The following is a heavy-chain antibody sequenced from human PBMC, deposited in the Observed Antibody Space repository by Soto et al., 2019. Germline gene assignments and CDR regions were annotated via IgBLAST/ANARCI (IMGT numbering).Heavy chain of an antibody. CDR2: IDPVDSYT. CDR1: GYIFTNYW. J-gene: IGHJ5*02. V-gene: IGHV5-10-1*01. CDR3: ARIESIARNWFDP. D-gene: IGHD6-13*01. Sequence: GESLKISCNGSGYIFTNYWISWVRRMPGKGLEWMGNIDPVDSYTNYSPSFQGHVTFSVDTSISTAYLQWGSLKASDTAMYYCARIESIARNWFDPWGQGTLVTVSS.